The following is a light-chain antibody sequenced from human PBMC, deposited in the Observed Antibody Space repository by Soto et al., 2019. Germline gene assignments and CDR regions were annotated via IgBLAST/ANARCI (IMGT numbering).Light chain of an antibody. CDR3: QQNDTSPSWT. J-gene: IGKJ1*01. V-gene: IGKV3-20*01. CDR1: QSVNNN. CDR2: GTS. Sequence: EIVMTQSPVTLSVSPGERATLSCTASQSVNNNVAWYQQKPGHTPRLLIYGTSSRATGISDRFRGSGSGTDFTLTISRLEPEDFAVYYCQQNDTSPSWTFGQGTKV.